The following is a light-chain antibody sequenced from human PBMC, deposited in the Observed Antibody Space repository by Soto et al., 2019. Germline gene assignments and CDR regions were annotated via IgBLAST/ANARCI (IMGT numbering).Light chain of an antibody. V-gene: IGLV2-8*01. CDR3: SSYAGSNIVV. CDR2: EVS. CDR1: SSDVGGYNY. J-gene: IGLJ2*01. Sequence: QSALTQPPSASGSPGQSVTISCTGTSSDVGGYNYVSWYQQHPGKAPKLMIYEVSKRPSGVPDRFSGSKSGNTASLTVSGLQAEDEGDYYCSSYAGSNIVVFGGGTQLTVL.